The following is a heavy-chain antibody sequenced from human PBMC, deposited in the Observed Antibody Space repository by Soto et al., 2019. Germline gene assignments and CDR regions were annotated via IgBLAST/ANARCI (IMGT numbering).Heavy chain of an antibody. CDR3: ARKMGYSSPTTIDY. J-gene: IGHJ4*02. V-gene: IGHV1-18*01. CDR1: GYTFTSCG. CDR2: ISAYNGNT. Sequence: ASVKVSCKASGYTFTSCGISWVRQAPGQGLEWMGWISAYNGNTNYAQKLQGRVTMTTDTSTSTAYMELRSLRSDDTAVYYCARKMGYSSPTTIDYWGQGTLVTVSS. D-gene: IGHD6-19*01.